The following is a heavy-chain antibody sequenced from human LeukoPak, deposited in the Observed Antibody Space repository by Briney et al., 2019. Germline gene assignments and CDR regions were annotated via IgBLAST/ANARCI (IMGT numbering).Heavy chain of an antibody. V-gene: IGHV4-34*01. Sequence: SETLSLTCAVYGGSFSGYYWSWIRQSPGKGLEWIGEIDHSGTTNYNPSLKSRVTISVDTSKNQFSLRLTSVTGADTAVYYCASFTATYNPSDFWGQGTLVTVSS. CDR1: GGSFSGYY. CDR2: IDHSGTT. CDR3: ASFTATYNPSDF. D-gene: IGHD2-15*01. J-gene: IGHJ4*02.